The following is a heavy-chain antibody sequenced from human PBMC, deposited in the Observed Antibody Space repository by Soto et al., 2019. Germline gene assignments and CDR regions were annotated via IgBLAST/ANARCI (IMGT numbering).Heavy chain of an antibody. CDR1: GGSISSSSYY. D-gene: IGHD3-22*01. Sequence: PSETLSLTCTVSGGSISSSSYYWGWIRQPPGKGLEWIGSIYYSGSTYYNPSLKSRVTISVDTSKNQFSLKLSSVTAADTAVYYCASTGRGSGYFYYYYYGMDVWGQGTTVTVSS. CDR3: ASTGRGSGYFYYYYYGMDV. CDR2: IYYSGST. V-gene: IGHV4-39*01. J-gene: IGHJ6*02.